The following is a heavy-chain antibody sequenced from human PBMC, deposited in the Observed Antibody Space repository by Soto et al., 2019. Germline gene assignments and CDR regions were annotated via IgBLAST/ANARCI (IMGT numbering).Heavy chain of an antibody. CDR1: GFTFSSYA. CDR2: ISGSGGST. CDR3: AKSPQYCSGGSCYSGYFQH. V-gene: IGHV3-23*01. D-gene: IGHD2-15*01. Sequence: VGSLRLSCAASGFTFSSYAMSWVRQAPGKGLEWVSAISGSGGSTYYADSVKGRFTISRDNSKNTLYLQMNSLRAEDTAVYYCAKSPQYCSGGSCYSGYFQHWGQGTLVTVSS. J-gene: IGHJ1*01.